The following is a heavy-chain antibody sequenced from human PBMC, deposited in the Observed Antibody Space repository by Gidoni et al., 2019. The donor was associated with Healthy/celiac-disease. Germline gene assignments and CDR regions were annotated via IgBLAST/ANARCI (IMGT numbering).Heavy chain of an antibody. J-gene: IGHJ1*01. V-gene: IGHV3-23*01. CDR1: GFTFSSYA. D-gene: IGHD4-17*01. CDR2: IMGSGGIT. Sequence: EVQLLESGGGLLQPGGSLRLSCAASGFTFSSYAMSWVRQAPGKGLEWVSAIMGSGGITYYADSVKGRFTISRDNAKNTLYLQMNSLRAEDTAVYYCAKDREYGRDFQHWGQGTLVTVSS. CDR3: AKDREYGRDFQH.